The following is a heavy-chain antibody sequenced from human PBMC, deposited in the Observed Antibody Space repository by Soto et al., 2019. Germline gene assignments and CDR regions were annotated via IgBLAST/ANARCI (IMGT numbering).Heavy chain of an antibody. J-gene: IGHJ6*02. CDR1: GDSVSSNSAA. V-gene: IGHV6-1*01. D-gene: IGHD6-6*01. CDR3: ARDREYSSSSSYYYGMDV. CDR2: TYYRSKWYN. Sequence: PSQTLSLTCVISGDSVSSNSAAWNWIRQSPSRGLEWLGRTYYRSKWYNDYAVSVKSRITINPDTSKNQFSLQLNSVTPEDTAVYYCARDREYSSSSSYYYGMDVWGQGTTVTVSS.